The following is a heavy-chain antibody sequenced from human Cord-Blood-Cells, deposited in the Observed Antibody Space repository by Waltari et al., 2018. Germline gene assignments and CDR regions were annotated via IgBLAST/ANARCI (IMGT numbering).Heavy chain of an antibody. CDR2: IYTSGST. CDR1: GGPISSYY. CDR3: ARDLNWDQVQDAFDI. Sequence: QVQLQESGPGLVKPSETLSLTCTVSGGPISSYYWSWIRQPAGKGLEWIGRIYTSGSTNYNPSLKSRVTMSVDTSKNQFSLKLSSVTAADTAVYYCARDLNWDQVQDAFDIWGQGTMVTVSS. D-gene: IGHD7-27*01. J-gene: IGHJ3*02. V-gene: IGHV4-4*07.